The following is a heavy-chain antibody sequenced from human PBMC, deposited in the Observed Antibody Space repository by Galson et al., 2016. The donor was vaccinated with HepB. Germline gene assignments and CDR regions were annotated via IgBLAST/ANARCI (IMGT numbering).Heavy chain of an antibody. CDR1: GYTLTELL. CDR2: FHPENGEI. CDR3: AVRSMTGFF. V-gene: IGHV1-24*01. Sequence: SVKVSCKVSGYTLTELLLHWVRQAPGKGLEWMGGFHPENGEIIYAQKFQGRVNMTEDTSTDTAYLELSSLRSEDTAVYYCAVRSMTGFFWGQGTLVTVSS. D-gene: IGHD2/OR15-2a*01. J-gene: IGHJ4*02.